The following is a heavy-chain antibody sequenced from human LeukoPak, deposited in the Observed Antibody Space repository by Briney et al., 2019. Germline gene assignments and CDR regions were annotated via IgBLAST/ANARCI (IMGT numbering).Heavy chain of an antibody. J-gene: IGHJ5*02. CDR3: ARDQSSSSWYDYGWFDP. CDR2: INPNSGGT. Sequence: ASVKVSCKASGYTFTGYYMHWVRQAPGQGLEWMGWINPNSGGTNYAQKLQGRVTMTTDTSTNTAYMELRSLRSDDTAVYYCARDQSSSSWYDYGWFDPWGQGTLVTVSS. CDR1: GYTFTGYY. V-gene: IGHV1-2*02. D-gene: IGHD6-13*01.